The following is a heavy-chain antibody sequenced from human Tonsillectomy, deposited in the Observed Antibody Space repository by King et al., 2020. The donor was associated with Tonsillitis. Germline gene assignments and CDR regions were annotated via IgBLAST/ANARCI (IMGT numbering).Heavy chain of an antibody. J-gene: IGHJ4*02. CDR1: GYSISRGYY. V-gene: IGHV4-38-2*02. CDR2: IYHSGST. CDR3: GGVKGDKGFLTPPDH. Sequence: VQLVESGPGLVKPSETLSLTCTVSGYSISRGYYWGWIRQPPGKGLEWIGHIYHSGSTYYNPSLKSRVTISVDTSKNQFSLKLSSVTAADTAVYYCGGVKGDKGFLTPPDHWGQGTLVTLPS. D-gene: IGHD3-16*01.